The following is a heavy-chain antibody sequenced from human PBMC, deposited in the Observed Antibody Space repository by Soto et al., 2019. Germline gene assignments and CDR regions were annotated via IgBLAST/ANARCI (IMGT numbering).Heavy chain of an antibody. CDR3: ARGSRAIATVTLIDY. CDR2: VNPYDGNT. V-gene: IGHV1-18*01. Sequence: QVQLVQSGPEVRKPGTSVKVSCKASRYTFTSFGMSWVRQAPGRGLEWMGWVNPYDGNTDTARIFQGRFSMTTDISTNTAYMELRSLTSDDTAIYYCARGSRAIATVTLIDYWGPGTLVTVSS. CDR1: RYTFTSFG. J-gene: IGHJ4*02. D-gene: IGHD4-17*01.